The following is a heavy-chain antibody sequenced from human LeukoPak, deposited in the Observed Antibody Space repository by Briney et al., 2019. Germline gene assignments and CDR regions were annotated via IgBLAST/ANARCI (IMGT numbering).Heavy chain of an antibody. CDR2: ISGSGGST. CDR1: GFTFSSYA. D-gene: IGHD3-10*01. V-gene: IGHV3-23*01. Sequence: GGSLRLSCAASGFTFSSYAMSWVRQAPGKGLEWVSAISGSGGSTYYAGSVKGRFTISRDNSKNTLYLQMNSLRAEDTAVYYCAKDGHYYGSGSYISYWGQGTLVTVSA. J-gene: IGHJ4*02. CDR3: AKDGHYYGSGSYISY.